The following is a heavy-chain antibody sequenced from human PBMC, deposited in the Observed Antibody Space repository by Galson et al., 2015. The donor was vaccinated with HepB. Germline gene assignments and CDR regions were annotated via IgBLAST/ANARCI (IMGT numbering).Heavy chain of an antibody. D-gene: IGHD3-22*01. CDR2: ISYDGSNK. J-gene: IGHJ4*02. Sequence: SLRLSCAASGFTFSDYGMNWVRQAPGKGLEWVATISYDGSNKYYADSVKGRFTISRDNAKNSLFLQLNSLRTEDTALYFCAKFFYYDSSGYPFDYWGQGTLVTVSS. CDR1: GFTFSDYG. CDR3: AKFFYYDSSGYPFDY. V-gene: IGHV3-30*18.